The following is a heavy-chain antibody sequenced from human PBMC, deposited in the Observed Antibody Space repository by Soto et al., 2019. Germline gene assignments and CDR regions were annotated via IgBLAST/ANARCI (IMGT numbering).Heavy chain of an antibody. V-gene: IGHV3-15*07. J-gene: IGHJ4*02. CDR2: IKHRADGGTT. CDR3: TTDLYSSSAWANDY. CDR1: GFTFSDAW. D-gene: IGHD6-19*01. Sequence: PGGSLRLSCAASGFTFSDAWMNWVRQAPSKGLEWIARIKHRADGGTTDYAAPVKGRFTISRDDSRNTVFLQMDGLKVEDTAVYYCTTDLYSSSAWANDYWGQGNPVTVS.